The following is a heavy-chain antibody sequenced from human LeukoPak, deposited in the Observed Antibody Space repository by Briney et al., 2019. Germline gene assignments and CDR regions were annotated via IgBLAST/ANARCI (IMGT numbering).Heavy chain of an antibody. V-gene: IGHV3-23*01. CDR1: GFTFSSYA. CDR3: AKGWRDGYMGRFYYMDV. Sequence: PGGSLRLSCAASGFTFSSYAMSWVRQAPGKGLEWVSAISGSGGSTYYADSAKGRFTISRDNSKNTPYLQMNSLRADDTAVYYCAKGWRDGYMGRFYYMDVWGKGTTVTVSS. D-gene: IGHD5-24*01. CDR2: ISGSGGST. J-gene: IGHJ6*03.